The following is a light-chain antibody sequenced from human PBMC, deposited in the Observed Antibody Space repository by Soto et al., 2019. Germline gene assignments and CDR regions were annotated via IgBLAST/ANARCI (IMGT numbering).Light chain of an antibody. Sequence: QLVLTQPPSASASLGASVTLTCTLSSGYSNYKVDWYQQRPGKGPRFVMRVGTGGIVGCKGDGIPDRFSVLGSGLNRYLTVKNIQEEDESDYYCGADHGGGSNLVVVFGGGTKVTVL. CDR3: GADHGGGSNLVVV. CDR1: SGYSNYK. CDR2: VGTGGIVG. V-gene: IGLV9-49*01. J-gene: IGLJ2*01.